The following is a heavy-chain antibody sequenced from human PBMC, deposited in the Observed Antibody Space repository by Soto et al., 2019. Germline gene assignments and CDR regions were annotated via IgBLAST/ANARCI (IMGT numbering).Heavy chain of an antibody. D-gene: IGHD1-1*01. Sequence: QVQLVQSGAEVKKPGASVKVSCKASGYTFTSYAMQWVRQAPGQRLEWMGWINAGNGNTKYSQEFQGRVTITRDTPASTDYLELSSLRSEDTAVYYCARDLGVWTDYGGQGTLVTVSS. CDR2: INAGNGNT. CDR3: ARDLGVWTDY. V-gene: IGHV1-3*01. J-gene: IGHJ4*02. CDR1: GYTFTSYA.